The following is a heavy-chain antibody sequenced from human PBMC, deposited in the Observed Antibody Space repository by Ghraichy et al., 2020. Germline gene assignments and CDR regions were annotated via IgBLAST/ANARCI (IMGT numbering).Heavy chain of an antibody. CDR1: GFTFSPYW. D-gene: IGHD4-17*01. CDR3: ARDPFGDYKYGGTDY. CDR2: IKADGSER. J-gene: IGHJ4*02. Sequence: GGSLRLSCAASGFTFSPYWMHWVRQAPGKGLEWVASIKADGSERYYVDSVKGRFTISRDNAENSLSLEMSSLRAEDTAMYYCARDPFGDYKYGGTDYWGQGTLVAVSS. V-gene: IGHV3-7*01.